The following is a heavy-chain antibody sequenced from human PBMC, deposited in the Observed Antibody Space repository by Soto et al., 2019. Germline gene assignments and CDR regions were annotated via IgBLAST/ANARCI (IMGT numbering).Heavy chain of an antibody. V-gene: IGHV3-23*01. CDR3: AKAAGRIAAAGRNYFDY. CDR2: ISGSGGST. Sequence: SLRLSCAASGFTSSSYAMSWVRQAPGKGLEWVSAISGSGGSTYYADSVKGRFTISRDNSKNTLYLQMNSLRAEDTAVYYCAKAAGRIAAAGRNYFDYWGQGTLVTVSS. J-gene: IGHJ4*02. D-gene: IGHD6-13*01. CDR1: GFTSSSYA.